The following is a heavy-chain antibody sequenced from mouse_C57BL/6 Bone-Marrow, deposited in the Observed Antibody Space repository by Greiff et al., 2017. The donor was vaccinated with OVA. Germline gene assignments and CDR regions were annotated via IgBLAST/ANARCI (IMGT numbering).Heavy chain of an antibody. J-gene: IGHJ4*01. CDR2: INPNNGGT. CDR3: ARGFYYYGLYAMDY. D-gene: IGHD1-1*01. CDR1: GYTFTDYN. V-gene: IGHV1-22*01. Sequence: EVHLVESGPELVKPGASVKMSCKASGYTFTDYNMHWVKQSHGKSLEWIGYINPNNGGTSYNQKFKGKATLTVNKSSSTAYMELRSLTSEDSAVYYCARGFYYYGLYAMDYWGQGTSVTVSS.